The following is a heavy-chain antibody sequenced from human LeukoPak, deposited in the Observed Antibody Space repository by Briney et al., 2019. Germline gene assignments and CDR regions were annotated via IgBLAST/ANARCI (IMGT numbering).Heavy chain of an antibody. D-gene: IGHD3-10*01. CDR3: ASHHMVRGVISDAFDI. CDR1: GYTFTGYY. J-gene: IGHJ3*02. Sequence: GASVKVSCKASGYTFTGYYMHWVRQAPGQGLEWMGRIIPILGIANYAQKFQGRVTITAGKSTSTAYMELSSLRSEDTAVYYCASHHMVRGVISDAFDIWGQGTMVTVSS. CDR2: IIPILGIA. V-gene: IGHV1-69*02.